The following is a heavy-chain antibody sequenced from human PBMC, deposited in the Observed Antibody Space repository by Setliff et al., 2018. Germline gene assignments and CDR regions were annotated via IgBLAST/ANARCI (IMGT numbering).Heavy chain of an antibody. CDR2: TIPVFGTT. D-gene: IGHD1-26*01. CDR3: AREGVHTRSSTDYHYYMDV. V-gene: IGHV1-69*05. J-gene: IGHJ6*03. CDR1: GGSISSYG. Sequence: GASVKVSCKASGGSISSYGISWVRQAPGQGLEWMGGTIPVFGTTDYAQKFQGRVTIMTDESTSTAYMELSSLTSEDTAVYYCAREGVHTRSSTDYHYYMDVCGRGTTVTVSS.